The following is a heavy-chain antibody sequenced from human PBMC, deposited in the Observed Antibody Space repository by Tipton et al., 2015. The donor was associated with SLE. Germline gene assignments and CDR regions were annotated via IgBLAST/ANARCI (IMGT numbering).Heavy chain of an antibody. Sequence: SLRLSCAASGFTFSSYGMHWVRQAPGKGLEWVAVISYDGSNKYYADSVKGRFTISRDNSKNTLYLQMNSLRAEDTAVYYCARDPRDSSSWSSFDYWGQGTLVTVSS. CDR3: ARDPRDSSSWSSFDY. V-gene: IGHV3-30*03. J-gene: IGHJ4*02. CDR2: ISYDGSNK. CDR1: GFTFSSYG. D-gene: IGHD6-13*01.